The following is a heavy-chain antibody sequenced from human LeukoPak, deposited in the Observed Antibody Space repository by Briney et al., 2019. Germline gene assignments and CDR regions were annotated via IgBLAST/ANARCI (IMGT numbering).Heavy chain of an antibody. Sequence: GASVKVSCKASGYTFTSYGISWVRQAPGQGLEWMGWISAYNGNTNYAQKLQGRVTMTTDTSTSTACMELRSLRSDDTAVYYCARVASVVPAAGDYWGQGTLVTVSS. CDR1: GYTFTSYG. CDR2: ISAYNGNT. V-gene: IGHV1-18*01. J-gene: IGHJ4*02. CDR3: ARVASVVPAAGDY. D-gene: IGHD2-2*01.